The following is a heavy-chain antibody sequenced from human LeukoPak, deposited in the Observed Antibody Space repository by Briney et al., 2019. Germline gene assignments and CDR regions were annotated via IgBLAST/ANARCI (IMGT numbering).Heavy chain of an antibody. CDR2: ISGSGDST. V-gene: IGHV3-23*01. CDR1: GFTFSSYA. D-gene: IGHD3-10*01. CDR3: ARNLWSGECFDH. Sequence: GGSLRLSCAASGFTFSSYAMSWVRQAPGKGLEWVSAISGSGDSTYYGDSVKGRFTISRENAKNSLYLQMNSLRAEDTAMYYCARNLWSGECFDHWGQGTLVTVSS. J-gene: IGHJ4*02.